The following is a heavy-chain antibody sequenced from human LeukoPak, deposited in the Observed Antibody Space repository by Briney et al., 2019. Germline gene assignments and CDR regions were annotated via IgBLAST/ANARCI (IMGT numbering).Heavy chain of an antibody. D-gene: IGHD2-15*01. CDR2: INPNSGGT. J-gene: IGHJ4*02. CDR1: GYTFTGYY. V-gene: IGHV1-2*02. CDR3: ARDLGDYSIDY. Sequence: ASVKVSCKSSGYTFTGYYMHWVRQAPGQGLEWMGWINPNSGGTNYAQKFQGRVTMTRDTSTSTAYMELSRLRSDDTAVYYCARDLGDYSIDYWGQGTLVTVSS.